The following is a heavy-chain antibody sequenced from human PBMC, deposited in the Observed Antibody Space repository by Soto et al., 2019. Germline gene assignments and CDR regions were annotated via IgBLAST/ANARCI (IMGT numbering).Heavy chain of an antibody. D-gene: IGHD2-2*01. CDR2: IRSDSASSAI. CDR1: GFTFAGSP. J-gene: IGHJ5*02. V-gene: IGHV3-73*01. CDR3: VLEGCRRTGCYLLDL. Sequence: EAQLVQSGGGLVQPGGSLQLSCAASGFTFAGSPVHWVRQASGKGLEWVGRIRSDSASSAIAYAASVRGRFTLSRDDSKNTAYLQVKSLEVEDTALYCCVLEGCRRTGCYLLDLWGQGTLVTVSS.